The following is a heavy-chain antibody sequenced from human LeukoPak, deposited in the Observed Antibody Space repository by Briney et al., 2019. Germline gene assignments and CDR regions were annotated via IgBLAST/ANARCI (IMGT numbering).Heavy chain of an antibody. V-gene: IGHV1-8*02. J-gene: IGHJ5*02. CDR2: MNPNSGNT. D-gene: IGHD3-10*01. CDR3: ARDYYGSKSSSFDP. Sequence: APVTVSCKASGYTFTSYDINWVRQATGQGLEWLGWMNPNSGNTGYAQNFQGRVTMTRDTSIDTAYMELTSLRYEDTAVYYCARDYYGSKSSSFDPWGQGTLVTVSS. CDR1: GYTFTSYD.